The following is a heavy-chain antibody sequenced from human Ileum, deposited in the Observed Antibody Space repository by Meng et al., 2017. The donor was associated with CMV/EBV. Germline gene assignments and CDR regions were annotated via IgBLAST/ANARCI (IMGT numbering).Heavy chain of an antibody. V-gene: IGHV4-39*01. Sequence: SETLSLTCTVSGGSVSSITYWWDWIRQAPGKRLEWIGTIYYSGSTYHNPSLESRVSMSVDTSKNQFSLNLTSVTAADTATYYCARRNRGAVAYWGQGALVTVSS. J-gene: IGHJ4*02. CDR3: ARRNRGAVAY. D-gene: IGHD3-10*01. CDR2: IYYSGST. CDR1: GGSVSSITYW.